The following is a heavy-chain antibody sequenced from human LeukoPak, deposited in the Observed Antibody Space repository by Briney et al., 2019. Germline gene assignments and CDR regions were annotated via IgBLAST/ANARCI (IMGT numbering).Heavy chain of an antibody. CDR1: GFTFSSYA. V-gene: IGHV3-23*01. CDR3: ARGITMIAAYFDY. Sequence: GGSLRLSCAASGFTFSSYAMSWVRQAPGKGLEWVSAISGSGGSTYYADSVKGRFTISRDNAKNSLYLQMNSLRAEDTAVYYCARGITMIAAYFDYWGQGTLVTVSS. CDR2: ISGSGGST. J-gene: IGHJ4*02. D-gene: IGHD3-22*01.